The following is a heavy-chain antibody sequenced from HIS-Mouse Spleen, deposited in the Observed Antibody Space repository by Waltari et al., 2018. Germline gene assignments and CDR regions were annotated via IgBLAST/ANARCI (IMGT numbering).Heavy chain of an antibody. J-gene: IGHJ6*02. Sequence: QVQLQQWGAGLLKPSETLSLTCAVHGGSFSVYYLSWIRLPPGKGLEWIGEINHSGSTNYNPSLKSRVTISVDTSKNQFSLKLSSVTAADTAVYYCARGEAEIAAAAYYYYYGMDVWGQGTTVTVSS. CDR3: ARGEAEIAAAAYYYYYGMDV. D-gene: IGHD6-13*01. CDR2: INHSGST. CDR1: GGSFSVYY. V-gene: IGHV4-34*01.